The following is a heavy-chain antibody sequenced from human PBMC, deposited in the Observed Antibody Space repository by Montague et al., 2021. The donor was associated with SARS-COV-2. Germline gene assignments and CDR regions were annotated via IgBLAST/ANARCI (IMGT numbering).Heavy chain of an antibody. CDR1: GDSITSHY. D-gene: IGHD3-10*01. Sequence: SETLSLTCTVSGDSITSHYWSWIRQPAGKGLEWIGRMHVTGKTNFIPFFSSRLTMSADTSKNQFSLKLTSVTAAGTAIYFCARDRFDFGAGRQGALDFWGQGTLVTVSS. CDR2: MHVTGKT. CDR3: ARDRFDFGAGRQGALDF. V-gene: IGHV4-4*07. J-gene: IGHJ4*02.